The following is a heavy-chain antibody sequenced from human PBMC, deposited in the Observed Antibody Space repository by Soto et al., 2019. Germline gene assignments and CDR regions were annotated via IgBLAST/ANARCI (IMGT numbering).Heavy chain of an antibody. V-gene: IGHV4-31*01. CDR1: GGSISSGGYY. J-gene: IGHJ5*02. CDR3: AREILSSSWRPNWFDP. D-gene: IGHD6-13*01. CDR2: IYYSGST. Sequence: SETLSLTCTVSGGSISSGGYYWSWIRQHPGKGLEWIGYIYYSGSTYYNPSLKSQVTISVDTSKNQFSLKMSSVTAADTALYYCAREILSSSWRPNWFDPWGQGTLVTVSS.